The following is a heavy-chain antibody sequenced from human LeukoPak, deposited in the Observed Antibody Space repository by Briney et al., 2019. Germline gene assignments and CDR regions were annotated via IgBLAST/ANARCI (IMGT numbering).Heavy chain of an antibody. CDR3: ARRAEQLVRLDYYYYMDV. Sequence: PSETLSLTCTVSGGSISSGDYYWSWIRQPPGKGLEWIGSIYHSGSTYYNPSLKSRVTISVDTSKNQFSLKLSSVTAADTAVYYCARRAEQLVRLDYYYYMDVWGKGTTVTVSS. CDR1: GGSISSGDYY. V-gene: IGHV4-39*07. J-gene: IGHJ6*03. D-gene: IGHD6-6*01. CDR2: IYHSGST.